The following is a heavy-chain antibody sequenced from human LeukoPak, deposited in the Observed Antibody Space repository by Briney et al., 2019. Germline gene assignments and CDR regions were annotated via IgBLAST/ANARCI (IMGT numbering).Heavy chain of an antibody. CDR3: ARELSVAGDSFDY. Sequence: GGSLRLSCAASGFTFSSYGMHWVRQAPGKGLEWVAVIWYDGSNKYYADSVKGRFTISRDNSKNTLYLQMNSLRAEGTAVYYCARELSVAGDSFDYWGQGTLVTVSS. J-gene: IGHJ4*02. V-gene: IGHV3-33*01. CDR2: IWYDGSNK. CDR1: GFTFSSYG. D-gene: IGHD6-19*01.